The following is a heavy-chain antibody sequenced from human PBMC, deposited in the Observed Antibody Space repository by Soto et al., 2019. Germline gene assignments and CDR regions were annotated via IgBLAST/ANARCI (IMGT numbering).Heavy chain of an antibody. J-gene: IGHJ6*02. CDR3: ARDSGTDPRYFDWLWYYYGMDV. V-gene: IGHV1-18*04. Sequence: GASVKVSCKASGYTFTSYGISWVRQAPGQGLEWMGWISAYNGNTNYAQKLQGRVTMSTDTSTSTAYMELRSLISDDTAVYYCARDSGTDPRYFDWLWYYYGMDVWRQGTTVTVSS. CDR2: ISAYNGNT. D-gene: IGHD3-9*01. CDR1: GYTFTSYG.